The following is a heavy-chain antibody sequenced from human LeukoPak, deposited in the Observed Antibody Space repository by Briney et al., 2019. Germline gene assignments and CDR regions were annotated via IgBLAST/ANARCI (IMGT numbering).Heavy chain of an antibody. CDR2: TIPMFDTA. CDR1: GGTFNRYP. Sequence: SVKVSCKASGGTFNRYPISWVGQAHGQGLEWPGGTIPMFDTANYAQRFQGSLTITADKSTSTAYMELSSLTSEDTAVYYCARADNWEGAKGDWGQGTMVTVSS. V-gene: IGHV1-69*06. CDR3: ARADNWEGAKGD. D-gene: IGHD3-16*01. J-gene: IGHJ3*01.